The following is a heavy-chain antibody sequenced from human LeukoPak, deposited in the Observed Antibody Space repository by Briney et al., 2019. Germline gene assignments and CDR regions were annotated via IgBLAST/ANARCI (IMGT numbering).Heavy chain of an antibody. V-gene: IGHV4-31*01. D-gene: IGHD3-3*01. CDR1: HDSLSGDYS. J-gene: IGHJ5*02. CDR2: IYSGGTP. Sequence: AHTLSPTCTFSHDSLSGDYSWICFRPHPGKGLEWIAYIYSGGTPYYNPSLESQVSISVDTSKTQFSLSLTSVTAADPAVYYRARGIRYNYDFSPFDPWGQGTLVTVSS. CDR3: ARGIRYNYDFSPFDP.